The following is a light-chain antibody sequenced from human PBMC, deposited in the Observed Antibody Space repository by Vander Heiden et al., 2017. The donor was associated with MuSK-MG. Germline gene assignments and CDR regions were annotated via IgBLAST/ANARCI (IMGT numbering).Light chain of an antibody. CDR3: QVWDSRSDHWV. CDR1: NIGGNN. CDR2: EDS. J-gene: IGLJ3*02. V-gene: IGLV3-21*02. Sequence: SYVLTQPPPVSVAPGQTARITCGGDNIGGNNVHWYQKRPGQAPVLVVYEDSYRPSGIPERFSGSNSGNTATLTVSRVEAGDEADFYCQVWDSRSDHWVFGGGTKLTVV.